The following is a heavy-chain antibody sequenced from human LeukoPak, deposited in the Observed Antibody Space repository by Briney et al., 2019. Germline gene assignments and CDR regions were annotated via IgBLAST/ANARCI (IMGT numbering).Heavy chain of an antibody. CDR2: IYHSGST. V-gene: IGHV4-38-2*02. CDR3: ARDSSYYGSGSCYNQGWFDP. J-gene: IGHJ5*02. CDR1: GYSISSGYY. Sequence: KPSETLSLTCAVSGYSISSGYYWGWIRQPPGKGLEWIGSIYHSGSTYYNPSLKSRVTISVDTSKNQFSLKLSSVTAADTAVYYCARDSSYYGSGSCYNQGWFDPWGQGTLVTVSS. D-gene: IGHD3-10*01.